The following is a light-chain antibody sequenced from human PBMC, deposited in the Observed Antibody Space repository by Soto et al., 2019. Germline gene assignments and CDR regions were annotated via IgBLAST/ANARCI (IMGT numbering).Light chain of an antibody. Sequence: EIVLTQSPGTLSLSPVERATLSCKASQRVSSNYFAWCQQKPGQAPRLLIYDASSRATGIPDRFSGSGSGTGFTLTISRLEPEDFGVYYCQQYESSLTFGGGTKVDIK. V-gene: IGKV3-20*01. CDR2: DAS. CDR3: QQYESSLT. J-gene: IGKJ4*01. CDR1: QRVSSNY.